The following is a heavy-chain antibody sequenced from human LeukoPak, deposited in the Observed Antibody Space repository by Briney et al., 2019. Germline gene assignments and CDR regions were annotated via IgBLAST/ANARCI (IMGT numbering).Heavy chain of an antibody. CDR1: GGSISSYY. D-gene: IGHD3-22*01. CDR2: IYYSGGT. CDR3: ARHYYDSSGYDAFDI. V-gene: IGHV4-59*01. Sequence: SETLSLTCTVSGGSISSYYWSWIRQPPGKGLEWIGYIYYSGGTNYNPSLKSRVTISVDTSKNQFSLKLRSVTAADTALYYCARHYYDSSGYDAFDIWGQGTMVTVSS. J-gene: IGHJ3*02.